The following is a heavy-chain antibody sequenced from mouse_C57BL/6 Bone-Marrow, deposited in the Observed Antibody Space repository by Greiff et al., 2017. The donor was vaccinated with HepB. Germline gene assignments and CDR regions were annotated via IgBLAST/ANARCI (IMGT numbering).Heavy chain of an antibody. J-gene: IGHJ2*01. CDR1: GYTFTSYW. CDR2: IHPNSGST. CDR3: TRRGIYDYALYY. Sequence: VQLQQPGAELVKPGASVKLSCKASGYTFTSYWMHWVKQRPGQGLEWIGMIHPNSGSTNYNEKFKSKATLTVAKSSSTAYMQLSSLTSEDSAVYYCTRRGIYDYALYYWGQGTTLTVSS. D-gene: IGHD2-4*01. V-gene: IGHV1-64*01.